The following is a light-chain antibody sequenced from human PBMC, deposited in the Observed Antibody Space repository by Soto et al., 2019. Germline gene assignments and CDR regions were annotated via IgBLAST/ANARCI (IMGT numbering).Light chain of an antibody. Sequence: QSALTQPASVSGSPGHSITISCSGTGSDIGDYDYVSWYQQHPGKAPKLIIYDVNNRPSGVSDRFSGSKSGNTASLTSSGLQADDEGDYYCSLYTSTSTLFGGGTKVTVL. CDR1: GSDIGDYDY. CDR3: SLYTSTSTL. V-gene: IGLV2-14*01. J-gene: IGLJ2*01. CDR2: DVN.